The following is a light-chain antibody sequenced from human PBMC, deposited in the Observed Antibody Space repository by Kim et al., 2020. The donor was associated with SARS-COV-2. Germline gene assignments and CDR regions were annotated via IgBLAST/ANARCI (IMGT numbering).Light chain of an antibody. J-gene: IGKJ1*01. V-gene: IGKV3-15*01. CDR1: QSVSSN. CDR2: GAS. CDR3: QQYNSWPPT. Sequence: EIVMTQSPATLSVSPGERATLSCRASQSVSSNLAWYQQKPGQATRLLIYGASTRATGIPARFSGSGSGTEFTLTISSLQSEDFAVYYCQQYNSWPPTFGQGTKVEIK.